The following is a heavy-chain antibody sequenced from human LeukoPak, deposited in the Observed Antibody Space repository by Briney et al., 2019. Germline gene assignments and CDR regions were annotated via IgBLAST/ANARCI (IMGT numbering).Heavy chain of an antibody. Sequence: GGSLRLSCAASGFTFSDYYMSWVRQTPGKGLEWVANINPDGSQTYYVDSMKGRFTISRDNAQNSLFLQMNGLRADDTAMYFCTRATGEWPTFDFWGQGALVAVSS. CDR1: GFTFSDYY. J-gene: IGHJ4*02. CDR3: TRATGEWPTFDF. D-gene: IGHD3-10*01. CDR2: INPDGSQT. V-gene: IGHV3-7*01.